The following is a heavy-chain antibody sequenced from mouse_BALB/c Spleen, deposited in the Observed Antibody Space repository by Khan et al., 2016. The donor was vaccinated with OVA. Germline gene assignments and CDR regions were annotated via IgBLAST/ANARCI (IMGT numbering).Heavy chain of an antibody. J-gene: IGHJ2*01. D-gene: IGHD1-3*01. CDR1: GFSLTSYG. CDR3: ARLEDI. CDR2: IWAGGST. Sequence: VKLLESGPGLVAPSQSLSITCTVSGFSLTSYGVHWVRQPPGKGLEWLGVIWAGGSTNYNSALMSRLSISNDNYTSQVFLKMHSLQTDDTAMYYCARLEDIWGQGTTLTVSS. V-gene: IGHV2-9*02.